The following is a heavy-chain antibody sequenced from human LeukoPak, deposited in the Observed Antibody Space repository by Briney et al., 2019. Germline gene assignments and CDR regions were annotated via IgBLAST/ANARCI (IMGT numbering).Heavy chain of an antibody. CDR1: GYTFTSDG. CDR3: SSSSVGNSVFQHYYLDV. J-gene: IGHJ6*03. Sequence: ASVKVSCKASGYTFTSDGISWVRQAPGQGLEWMGWISAYNGNTNYAQNHQGRVTMTTDTSTSTAYMGLRRLRSDDTAVYSVSSSSVGNSVFQHYYLDVWGKGTTVTVSS. CDR2: ISAYNGNT. V-gene: IGHV1-18*01. D-gene: IGHD1-7*01.